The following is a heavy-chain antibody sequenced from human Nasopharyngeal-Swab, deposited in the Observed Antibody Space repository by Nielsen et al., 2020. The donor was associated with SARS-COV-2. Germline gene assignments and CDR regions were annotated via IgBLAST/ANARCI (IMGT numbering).Heavy chain of an antibody. CDR3: ATAYNGNYYWDY. Sequence: KVSCKGSGYSFSSYWIGWVLQKPGKGLEWMGTMYPRDSDTRYSPSFQGQITILDDKSISTAYLQWSSLKASDTAMYYCATAYNGNYYWDYWGQGTLVTVSS. CDR1: GYSFSSYW. CDR2: MYPRDSDT. J-gene: IGHJ4*02. V-gene: IGHV5-51*01. D-gene: IGHD1-7*01.